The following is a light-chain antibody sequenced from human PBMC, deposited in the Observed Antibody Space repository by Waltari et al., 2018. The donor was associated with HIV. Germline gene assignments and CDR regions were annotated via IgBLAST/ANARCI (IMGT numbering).Light chain of an antibody. J-gene: IGKJ1*01. Sequence: DIQMTQSPSSLSASVGDRVTITCQASQTISSYLNWYQQKPENAPKLLIYAASSLQSGGPSRFSGSGSGTDFTLTIISRQPEDFATYYCQQSYSTPWTFGQGTKVEIK. CDR3: QQSYSTPWT. CDR1: QTISSY. CDR2: AAS. V-gene: IGKV1-39*01.